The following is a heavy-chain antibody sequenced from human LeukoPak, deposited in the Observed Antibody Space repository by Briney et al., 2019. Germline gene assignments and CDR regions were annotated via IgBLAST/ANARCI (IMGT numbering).Heavy chain of an antibody. D-gene: IGHD2-2*02. J-gene: IGHJ4*02. CDR1: GFTFSSYA. CDR3: ARDYGVYCSSTSWYTYFFDH. Sequence: GGSLRLSCAASGFTFSSYAMHWVRQAPGKGLEWVAVISYDGSNKYYADPVKGRFTISRDNSKNTLYLQMNSLRAEDTAVYYCARDYGVYCSSTSWYTYFFDHWGQGTLVTVSS. V-gene: IGHV3-30-3*01. CDR2: ISYDGSNK.